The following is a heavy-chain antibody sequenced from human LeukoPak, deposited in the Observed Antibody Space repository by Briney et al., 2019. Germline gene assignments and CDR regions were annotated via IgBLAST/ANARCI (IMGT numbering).Heavy chain of an antibody. Sequence: GGSLRPSCAASGFTFSSYGMHWVRQAPGKGLEWVAVISYDGSNKYYADSVKGRFTISRDNSKNTLYLQMNSLRAEDTAVYYCAKESDSSSWVTIDYWGQGTLVTVSS. J-gene: IGHJ4*02. D-gene: IGHD6-13*01. CDR3: AKESDSSSWVTIDY. CDR1: GFTFSSYG. CDR2: ISYDGSNK. V-gene: IGHV3-30*18.